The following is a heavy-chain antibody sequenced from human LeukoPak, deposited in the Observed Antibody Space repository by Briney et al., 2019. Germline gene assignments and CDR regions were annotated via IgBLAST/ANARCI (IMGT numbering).Heavy chain of an antibody. CDR3: AKVYDSSGYYHLDY. D-gene: IGHD3-22*01. CDR2: ISGSGSST. J-gene: IGHJ4*02. V-gene: IGHV3-23*01. Sequence: SGGSLRLSCAASGFTFSGYAMNWVRQAPGKGLEWVSAISGSGSSTYSADSVRGRFTISRDNSKNTLYLQMNSLRAEDTAVYYCAKVYDSSGYYHLDYWGQGTLVTVSS. CDR1: GFTFSGYA.